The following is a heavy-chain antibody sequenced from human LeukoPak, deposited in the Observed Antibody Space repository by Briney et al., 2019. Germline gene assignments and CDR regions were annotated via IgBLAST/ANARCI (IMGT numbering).Heavy chain of an antibody. CDR1: GFTFSSYW. V-gene: IGHV3-7*01. CDR3: ARDFSPNSSGWYFDY. J-gene: IGHJ4*02. D-gene: IGHD6-19*01. CDR2: IKQDGSEK. Sequence: GGSLRLSCAASGFTFSSYWMSWVRQAPGKGLEWVANIKQDGSEKYYVDSVKGRFTISRDNAKNSLYLQMNSLRAEDTAVYYCARDFSPNSSGWYFDYWGQGTLVTVSS.